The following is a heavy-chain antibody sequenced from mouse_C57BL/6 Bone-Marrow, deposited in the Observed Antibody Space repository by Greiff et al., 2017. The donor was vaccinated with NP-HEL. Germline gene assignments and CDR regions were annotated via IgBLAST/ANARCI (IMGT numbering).Heavy chain of an antibody. V-gene: IGHV1-15*01. J-gene: IGHJ4*01. Sequence: QVQLKESGAELVRPGASVTLSCKASGYTFTDYEMHWVKQTPVHGLEWIGAIDPETGGTAYNQKFKGKAILTADKSSSTAYMELRSLTSEDSAVYYCTRWGSNGGQGTSVTVSS. CDR1: GYTFTDYE. CDR3: TRWGSN. D-gene: IGHD2-5*01. CDR2: IDPETGGT.